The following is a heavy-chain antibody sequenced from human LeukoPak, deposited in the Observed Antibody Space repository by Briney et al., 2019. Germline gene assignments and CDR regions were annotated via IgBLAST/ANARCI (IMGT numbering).Heavy chain of an antibody. J-gene: IGHJ3*02. CDR1: GFTFSDYS. V-gene: IGHV3-21*04. CDR3: AKEIRDWLSPHYAFDI. CDR2: ISDDSNYI. D-gene: IGHD3-9*01. Sequence: GGSLRLSCAASGFTFSDYSMNWVRQAPGKGLEWVSSISDDSNYIYYADSVKGRFTISRDNAKNTLYLQMNSLRAEDTAVYYCAKEIRDWLSPHYAFDIWGQGTMVTVSS.